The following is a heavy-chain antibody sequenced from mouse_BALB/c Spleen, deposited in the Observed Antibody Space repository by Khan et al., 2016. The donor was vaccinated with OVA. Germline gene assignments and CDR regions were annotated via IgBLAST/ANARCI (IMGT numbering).Heavy chain of an antibody. CDR1: GYSITSDYA. Sequence: EVQLQESGPGLVKPSQSLSLTCTVTGYSITSDYAWNWIRQFPGNKLEWMGYISYSGSTTYNPSLKSRISITRDTSKDQVVLQLKSVTSEDTATYYCASELGRYYALDYWGQGTSVTVSS. V-gene: IGHV3-2*02. J-gene: IGHJ4*01. CDR3: ASELGRYYALDY. D-gene: IGHD4-1*01. CDR2: ISYSGST.